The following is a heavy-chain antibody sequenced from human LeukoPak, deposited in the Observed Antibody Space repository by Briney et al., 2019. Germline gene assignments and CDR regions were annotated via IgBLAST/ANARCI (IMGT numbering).Heavy chain of an antibody. V-gene: IGHV3-66*01. CDR2: IYIGSST. D-gene: IGHD5-18*01. Sequence: PGGSLRLSCAASGFTVSSNYMSWVRQAPGKGLEWVSVIYIGSSTYYADSVKGRFTISRDNSKNTLYLQMNSLRAEDTAVYYCAKDTSASYYYYAMDVWGQGTMVTVSS. J-gene: IGHJ6*02. CDR3: AKDTSASYYYYAMDV. CDR1: GFTVSSNY.